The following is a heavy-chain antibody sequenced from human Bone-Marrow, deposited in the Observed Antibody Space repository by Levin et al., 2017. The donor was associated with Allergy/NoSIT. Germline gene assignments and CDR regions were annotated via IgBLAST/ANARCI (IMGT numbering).Heavy chain of an antibody. Sequence: GSLRLSCTVSGGSIGSYYWSWIRQPPGKGLECIGYIYYSGSTNYNPSLKSRVTISVDTSKNQFSLKLSSVTAADTAVYYCARGESYYYDYYIDVWGKGTTVTVSS. J-gene: IGHJ6*03. CDR3: ARGESYYYDYYIDV. V-gene: IGHV4-59*01. CDR2: IYYSGST. CDR1: GGSIGSYY.